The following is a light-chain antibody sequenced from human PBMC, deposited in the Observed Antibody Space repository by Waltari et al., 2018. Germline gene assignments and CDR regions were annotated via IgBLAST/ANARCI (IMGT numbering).Light chain of an antibody. Sequence: QSALTPPASVSGSPGQSIPISCTGTSSDVGGYNYVPRYQQHPGKAPTLMIYDVSKRPSGVSNRFSGSKSGNTASLTISGLQAEDEADYYCSSYTSSSTLVFGGGTKLTVL. CDR3: SSYTSSSTLV. CDR2: DVS. V-gene: IGLV2-14*01. J-gene: IGLJ2*01. CDR1: SSDVGGYNY.